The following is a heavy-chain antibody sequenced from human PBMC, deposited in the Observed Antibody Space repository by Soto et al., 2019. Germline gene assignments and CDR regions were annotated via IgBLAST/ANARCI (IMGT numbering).Heavy chain of an antibody. CDR2: IYTSGST. CDR1: GGSISSYY. J-gene: IGHJ4*02. D-gene: IGHD3-10*01. Sequence: LSVTCTVSGGSISSYYWTWIRQPSGKGLEWIGRIYTSGSTNYNPSLKSRVTMSVDTSKNQFSLKLSSVTAADTAVYYCARDLKFGQADYWGQGSQVTVSS. V-gene: IGHV4-4*07. CDR3: ARDLKFGQADY.